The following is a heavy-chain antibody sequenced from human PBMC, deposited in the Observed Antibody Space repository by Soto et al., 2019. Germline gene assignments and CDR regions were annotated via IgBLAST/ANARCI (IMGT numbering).Heavy chain of an antibody. CDR3: ARDRRIAVAGGINWFDP. J-gene: IGHJ5*02. Sequence: PSETLSLTCTVSGGSISSYYWSWIRQPAGKGLEWIGRIYTSGSTNYNPSLKSRVTMSVDTSKNQFSLKLSSVTAADTAVYYCARDRRIAVAGGINWFDPWRQGTLVTVSS. CDR2: IYTSGST. CDR1: GGSISSYY. D-gene: IGHD6-19*01. V-gene: IGHV4-4*07.